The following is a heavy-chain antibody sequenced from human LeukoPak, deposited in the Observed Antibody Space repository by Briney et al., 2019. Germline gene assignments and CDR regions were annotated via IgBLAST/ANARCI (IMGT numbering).Heavy chain of an antibody. CDR1: GFTFSSYS. Sequence: PGGSLRLSCAASGFTFSSYSMNWVRQAPGKGLEWVSSISSSSSYIYYADSVKGRFTISRDNAKNSLYLQMNSLRAEDTAVYYCSRVRIVGVVGDDAFDIWGQGAMVTVSS. V-gene: IGHV3-21*01. J-gene: IGHJ3*02. CDR2: ISSSSSYI. D-gene: IGHD2-15*01. CDR3: SRVRIVGVVGDDAFDI.